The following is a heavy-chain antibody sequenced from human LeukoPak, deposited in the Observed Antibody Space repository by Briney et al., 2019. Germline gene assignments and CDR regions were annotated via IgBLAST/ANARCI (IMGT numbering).Heavy chain of an antibody. D-gene: IGHD4-17*01. CDR2: IWCDGSNK. J-gene: IGHJ3*02. Sequence: GRSLRLSCAASGFAFSSYGMHWVRQAPGKGLEWVAVIWCDGSNKYYADSVKGRFTISRDNSKNTLYLQMNSLRAEDTAVYYCARDQDGYGEPTYAFDIWGQGTMVTVSS. V-gene: IGHV3-33*01. CDR3: ARDQDGYGEPTYAFDI. CDR1: GFAFSSYG.